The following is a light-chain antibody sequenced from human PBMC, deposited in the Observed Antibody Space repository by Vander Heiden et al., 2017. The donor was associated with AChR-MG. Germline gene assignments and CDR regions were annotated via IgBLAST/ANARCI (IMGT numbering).Light chain of an antibody. CDR3: QSDDDSLSGWGV. V-gene: IGLV1-40*01. J-gene: IGLJ3*02. CDR2: DDT. Sequence: QSVLPQPPSMSGAPGQTVTISRTGSRSHFGPKYDLHWYQQVPGTAPNPLIYDDTNRPSGVPVRFSASRASTSASLAITGLQADDEAVYYCQSDDDSLSGWGVVGGGTKLTIL. CDR1: RSHFGPKYD.